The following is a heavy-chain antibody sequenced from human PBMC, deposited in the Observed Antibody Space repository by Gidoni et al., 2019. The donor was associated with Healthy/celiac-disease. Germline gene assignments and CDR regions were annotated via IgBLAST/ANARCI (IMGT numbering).Heavy chain of an antibody. Sequence: EVQLLESGGGLVQSGGSLRRSCAASGFTFSSYALCWVRQAPGKGLEWVSAISGSGGSTYYADSVKGRFTISRDNSKNTLYLQMNSLRAEDTAVYYCLKEEINYYDGMDVWGQGTTVTVSS. J-gene: IGHJ6*02. CDR2: ISGSGGST. CDR3: LKEEINYYDGMDV. V-gene: IGHV3-23*01. CDR1: GFTFSSYA.